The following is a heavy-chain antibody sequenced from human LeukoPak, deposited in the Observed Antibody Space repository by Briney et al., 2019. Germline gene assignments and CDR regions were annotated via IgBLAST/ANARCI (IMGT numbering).Heavy chain of an antibody. CDR2: INAGNGNT. Sequence: ASVKVSCKASGYTFTSYAMHWVRQAPGQRLEWMGWINAGNGNTKYSQKLQGRVTMTTDTSTSTAYMELRSLRSDDTAVYYCARDSPVGATGYFDYWGQGTLVTVSS. J-gene: IGHJ4*02. V-gene: IGHV1-3*01. CDR3: ARDSPVGATGYFDY. D-gene: IGHD1-26*01. CDR1: GYTFTSYA.